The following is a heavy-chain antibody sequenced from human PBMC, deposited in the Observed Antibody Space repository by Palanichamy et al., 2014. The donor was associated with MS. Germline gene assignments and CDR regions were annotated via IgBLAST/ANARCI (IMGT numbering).Heavy chain of an antibody. D-gene: IGHD3-3*01. J-gene: IGHJ4*02. CDR2: INAGNGNT. CDR3: ARVYDFWSGDPFDY. CDR1: GYTLTSYA. V-gene: IGHV1-3*01. Sequence: QVQLVQSGAEVKKPGASVKVSCKASGYTLTSYAMHWVRQAPGQRLEWMGWINAGNGNTKYSQKFQGRVTITRDTSASTAYMELSSLRSEDTAVYYCARVYDFWSGDPFDYWGQGTLVTVSS.